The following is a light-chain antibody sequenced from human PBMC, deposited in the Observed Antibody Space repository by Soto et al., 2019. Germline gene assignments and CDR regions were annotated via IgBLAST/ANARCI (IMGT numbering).Light chain of an antibody. CDR1: HTISSW. V-gene: IGKV1-5*03. J-gene: IGKJ3*01. CDR3: LRYNRHSA. CDR2: TAS. Sequence: DIEKKYTTWTLSAYVGESVTITCRPRHTISSWLACYQQKPGKAPKLLICTASTFASGVPSRFRGSCSLTGFTLTITYLRPDGFAAYSFLRYNRHSAFVLGTRLDIK.